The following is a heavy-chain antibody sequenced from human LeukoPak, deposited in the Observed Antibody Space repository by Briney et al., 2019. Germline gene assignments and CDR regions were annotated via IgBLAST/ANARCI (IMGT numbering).Heavy chain of an antibody. V-gene: IGHV3-21*01. Sequence: PGGSLRLSCAASGFTFSSYSMYWVRQAPGKGLEWVSSISSSSSYIYYADSVKGRFTISRDNAKNSLYLQMNSLRAEDTAVYYCARDHSGAFDIWGQGTMVTVSS. CDR1: GFTFSSYS. CDR3: ARDHSGAFDI. CDR2: ISSSSSYI. J-gene: IGHJ3*02. D-gene: IGHD1-14*01.